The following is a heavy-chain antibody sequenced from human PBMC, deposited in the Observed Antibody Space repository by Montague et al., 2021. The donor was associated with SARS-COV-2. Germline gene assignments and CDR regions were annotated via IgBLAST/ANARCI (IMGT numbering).Heavy chain of an antibody. V-gene: IGHV4-34*01. CDR3: ARWDPQTLTLIGLRGKSASDF. CDR2: INPSGTT. D-gene: IGHD4-23*01. J-gene: IGHJ4*02. Sequence: SETLSLTCAVYGGSFSGYYWTWIRQSPGKGLGWIAEINPSGTTNYNFNPSLRSRVTISVDTSKSQFSLKLSSVTAADTGVYYCARWDPQTLTLIGLRGKSASDFWGQGTLVTVSS. CDR1: GGSFSGYY.